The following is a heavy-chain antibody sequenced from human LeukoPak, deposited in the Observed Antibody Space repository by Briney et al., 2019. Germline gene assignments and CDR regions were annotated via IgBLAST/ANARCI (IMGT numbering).Heavy chain of an antibody. J-gene: IGHJ4*02. CDR3: AREQVYCTNGVCHYYFDY. CDR2: SSSSSSYI. V-gene: IGHV3-21*01. Sequence: PGGSLRLSCAASGFTFSSYSMNWVRQAPGKGLEWVSSSSSSSSYIYYADSVKGRFTISRDNAKNSLFLQMNSLRAEDTAVYYCAREQVYCTNGVCHYYFDYWGQGTLVTVSS. CDR1: GFTFSSYS. D-gene: IGHD2-8*01.